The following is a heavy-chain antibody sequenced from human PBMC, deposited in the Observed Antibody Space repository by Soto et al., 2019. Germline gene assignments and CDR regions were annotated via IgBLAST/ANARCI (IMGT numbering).Heavy chain of an antibody. CDR1: GFTFSTYA. J-gene: IGHJ4*02. CDR2: ISGSGGST. Sequence: EVHLLESGGGLVQPGGSLRLSCAASGFTFSTYAMSWVRQAPGKGLEWVSAISGSGGSTYYADPVKGRFTISRDNSKNTLYLQMNSLRAEDTAVYYCAKERDIVVVVAQIDYWGQGTLVTVSS. CDR3: AKERDIVVVVAQIDY. D-gene: IGHD2-15*01. V-gene: IGHV3-23*01.